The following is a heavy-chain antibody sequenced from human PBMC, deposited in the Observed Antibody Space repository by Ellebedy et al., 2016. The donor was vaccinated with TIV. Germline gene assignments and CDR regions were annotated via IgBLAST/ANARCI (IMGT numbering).Heavy chain of an antibody. D-gene: IGHD3-22*01. CDR3: AHMEVYYYDSSGYYFNWDY. J-gene: IGHJ4*02. CDR1: GFSLSTSGMC. V-gene: IGHV2-70*12. Sequence: SGPTLVXPTQTLTLTCTFSGFSLSTSGMCVSWIRQPPGKALEWLALIDWDDDKYYSTSLKTRLTISKDTSKNQVVLTMTNMDPVDTATYYCAHMEVYYYDSSGYYFNWDYWGQGTLVTVSS. CDR2: IDWDDDK.